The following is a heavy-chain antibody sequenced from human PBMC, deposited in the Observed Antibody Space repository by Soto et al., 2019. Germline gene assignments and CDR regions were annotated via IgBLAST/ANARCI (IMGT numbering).Heavy chain of an antibody. J-gene: IGHJ3*02. CDR2: MSHSGGT. Sequence: SETLSLTCAVYGGFVSSGNYYWSWIRQPPGKGLEWIGEMSHSGGTHFNPSLKSRVTISVDTSKNQFSLKVTSVTAADTALYYCARVERGTTTTVVDAFDIWGPGTIVTVSS. D-gene: IGHD4-4*01. V-gene: IGHV4-61*01. CDR3: ARVERGTTTTVVDAFDI. CDR1: GGFVSSGNYY.